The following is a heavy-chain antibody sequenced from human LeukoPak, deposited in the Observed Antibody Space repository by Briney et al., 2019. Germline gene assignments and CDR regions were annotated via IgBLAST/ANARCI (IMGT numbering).Heavy chain of an antibody. CDR3: ARVYSSGWYRFDY. CDR1: GFTFSDYG. J-gene: IGHJ4*02. V-gene: IGHV3-33*01. Sequence: GGSLRLSCAASGFTFSDYGMHWVRQAPGKGLEWVAVIWYDGSNIYYADSVKGRFTISRDNSRNTLYLQMNSLRAEDTAVYYCARVYSSGWYRFDYWGQGTLVIVSS. CDR2: IWYDGSNI. D-gene: IGHD6-19*01.